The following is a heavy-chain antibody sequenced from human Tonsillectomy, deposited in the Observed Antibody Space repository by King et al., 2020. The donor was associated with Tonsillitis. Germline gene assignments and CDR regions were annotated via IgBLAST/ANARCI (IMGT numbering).Heavy chain of an antibody. J-gene: IGHJ6*02. D-gene: IGHD3-3*01. CDR1: GFTFSSYN. V-gene: IGHV3-21*01. CDR3: ASDSFDYFYGMDV. CDR2: ISSSSTYI. Sequence: VQLVESGGGLVKPGGSLRLSCAASGFTFSSYNMNWVRQAPGKGLEWVSSISSSSTYIYYADSVRGRCTISRDSAKNSLYLQMNSLRAEDTAVYYCASDSFDYFYGMDVWGQGTTVTVSS.